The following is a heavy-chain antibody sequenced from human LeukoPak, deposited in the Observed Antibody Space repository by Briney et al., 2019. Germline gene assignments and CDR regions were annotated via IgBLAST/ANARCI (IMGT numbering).Heavy chain of an antibody. J-gene: IGHJ4*02. CDR1: GYTFTDYH. Sequence: ASVKVSCKASGYTFTDYHMHSVRQAPGQGLEWMGWLNPNSGDTNYAQKFQGRVSMTRDTSISTAYMDLSDLRSDDTAVYYCARGRNIEMTTMSGGSDYWGQGTLVTVSS. CDR3: ARGRNIEMTTMSGGSDY. V-gene: IGHV1-2*02. CDR2: LNPNSGDT. D-gene: IGHD5-24*01.